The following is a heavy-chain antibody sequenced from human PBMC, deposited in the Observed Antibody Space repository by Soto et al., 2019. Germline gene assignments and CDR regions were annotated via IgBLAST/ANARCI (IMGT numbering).Heavy chain of an antibody. D-gene: IGHD4-17*01. CDR2: ISYDGSNK. CDR1: GFTFSSYG. CDR3: AKDRPTYGDYAFL. J-gene: IGHJ4*02. V-gene: IGHV3-30*18. Sequence: VGSLRLSCAASGFTFSSYGMHWVRQAPGKGLEWVAVISYDGSNKYYADSVKGRFTISRDNSKNTLYLQMNSLRAEDTAVYYCAKDRPTYGDYAFLWGQGTLVTVSS.